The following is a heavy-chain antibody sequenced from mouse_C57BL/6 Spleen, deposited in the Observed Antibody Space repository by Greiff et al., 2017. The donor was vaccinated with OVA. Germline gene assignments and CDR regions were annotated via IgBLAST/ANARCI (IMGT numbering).Heavy chain of an antibody. CDR2: IDPANGNT. V-gene: IGHV14-3*01. CDR1: GFNIKNTY. Sequence: VQLQQSVAELVRPGASVKLSCTASGFNIKNTYMHWVKQRPEQGLEWIGRIDPANGNTKYAPKFQGQATITADTSSNTAYLQLSSLTSEDTAIYYCARPITTVVRYWYFDVWGTGTTVTVSS. CDR3: ARPITTVVRYWYFDV. D-gene: IGHD1-1*01. J-gene: IGHJ1*03.